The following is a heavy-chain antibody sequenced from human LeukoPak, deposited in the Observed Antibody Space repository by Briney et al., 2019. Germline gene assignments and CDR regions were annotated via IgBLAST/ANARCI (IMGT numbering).Heavy chain of an antibody. Sequence: SETLSLTCTVSGYSISSGFFWGWIRQPPGKGLEWIGTIYYSGSTYYNPSLKSRVTISVDTSNNQFSLKLSSVTAADTAVYYCARGYSSSWYFDWFDPWGQGTLVTVSS. CDR1: GYSISSGFF. J-gene: IGHJ5*02. D-gene: IGHD6-13*01. CDR3: ARGYSSSWYFDWFDP. V-gene: IGHV4-38-2*02. CDR2: IYYSGST.